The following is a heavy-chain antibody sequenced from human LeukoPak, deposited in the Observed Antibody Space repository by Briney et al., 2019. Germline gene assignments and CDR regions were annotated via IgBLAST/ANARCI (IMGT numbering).Heavy chain of an antibody. CDR1: GGSISSSSYY. Sequence: PSETLSLTCTVSGGSISSSSYYWGWIRQPPGKGLEWIGSIYYSGSTYYNPSLKSRVTISVDTSKNQFSLKLSSVTAADTAVYYCARRDSGWHSFLFDYWGQGTLVTVSS. CDR3: ARRDSGWHSFLFDY. V-gene: IGHV4-39*01. D-gene: IGHD6-19*01. J-gene: IGHJ4*02. CDR2: IYYSGST.